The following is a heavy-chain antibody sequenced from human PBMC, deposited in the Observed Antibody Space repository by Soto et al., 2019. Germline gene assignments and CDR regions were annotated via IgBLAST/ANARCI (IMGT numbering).Heavy chain of an antibody. Sequence: QVQLVQSGAEVKKPGSSVKVSCKASGGTFSNYAISWVRQAPGQGLEWMGDIIPIFGTTKNAQKFQGRVTMTADESTGTAYMELSSLRSEDTAVYYCASRGVRVYFDTSGYGWGQGTLVSVSS. CDR1: GGTFSNYA. D-gene: IGHD3-22*01. J-gene: IGHJ1*01. V-gene: IGHV1-69*12. CDR2: IIPIFGTT. CDR3: ASRGVRVYFDTSGYG.